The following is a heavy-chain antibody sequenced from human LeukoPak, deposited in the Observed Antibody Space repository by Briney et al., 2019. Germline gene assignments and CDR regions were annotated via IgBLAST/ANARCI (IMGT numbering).Heavy chain of an antibody. CDR2: ISGSGGST. D-gene: IGHD4-17*01. J-gene: IGHJ4*02. Sequence: GGSLRLSCAASGFTFSSYAVSWVRQAPGKGLEWVSAISGSGGSTYYADSVKGRFTISRDNSKNTLYLQMNSLRAEDTAVYYCAKEVGYGDYRGIDYWGQGTLVTVSS. V-gene: IGHV3-23*01. CDR1: GFTFSSYA. CDR3: AKEVGYGDYRGIDY.